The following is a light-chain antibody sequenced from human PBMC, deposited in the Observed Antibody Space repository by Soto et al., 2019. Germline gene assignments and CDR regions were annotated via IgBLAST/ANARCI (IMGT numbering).Light chain of an antibody. V-gene: IGLV3-1*01. J-gene: IGLJ2*01. Sequence: SYELTQPPSVSVSPGQTASIACSGHKLGDKYACWYQQKPGQSPILVIYQNTRRPSGIPERFSGSNSGNTATLTISGTQAMDEADYYCQAWDSSTVIFGGGTRSPS. CDR1: KLGDKY. CDR2: QNT. CDR3: QAWDSSTVI.